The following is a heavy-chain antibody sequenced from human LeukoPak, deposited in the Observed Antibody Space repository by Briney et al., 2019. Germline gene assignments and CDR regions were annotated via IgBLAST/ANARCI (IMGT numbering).Heavy chain of an antibody. CDR3: ARGYYYGSGSYVPLDP. CDR1: GFTVSSNY. D-gene: IGHD3-10*01. J-gene: IGHJ5*02. CDR2: IYSGGST. V-gene: IGHV3-53*04. Sequence: GGSLRLSCAASGFTVSSNYMSWVRQAPGKGLEWVSVIYSGGSTYYAASVKGRFTISRHNSKNTLYLQMNSLRAEDTAVYYCARGYYYGSGSYVPLDPWGQGTLVTVSS.